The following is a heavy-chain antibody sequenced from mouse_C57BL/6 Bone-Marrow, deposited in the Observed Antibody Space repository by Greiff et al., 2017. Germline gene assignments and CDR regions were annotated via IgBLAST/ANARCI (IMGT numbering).Heavy chain of an antibody. CDR1: GFSLTSYG. D-gene: IGHD2-5*01. J-gene: IGHJ2*01. CDR2: IWSGGST. CDR3: ARQGRYSNYFDY. V-gene: IGHV2-2*01. Sequence: VQLQQSGPGLVQPSQSLSITCTVSGFSLTSYGVHWVRQSPGKGLEWLGVIWSGGSTDYNAAFISRLSISKDNSKGQIFFKMNRLQADDTAIYYCARQGRYSNYFDYWGQGTTLTVSS.